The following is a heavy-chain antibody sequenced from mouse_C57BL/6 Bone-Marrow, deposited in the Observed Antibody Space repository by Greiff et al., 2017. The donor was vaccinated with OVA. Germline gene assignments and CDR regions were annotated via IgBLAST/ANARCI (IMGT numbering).Heavy chain of an antibody. CDR2: IWRGGST. V-gene: IGHV2-5*01. J-gene: IGHJ1*03. CDR1: GFSLTSYG. Sequence: QVHVKQSGPGLVQPSQSLSITCTVSGFSLTSYGVHWVRQSPGKGLEWLGVIWRGGSTDYNAAFMSRLSITKDNSKSQVFFKMNSLQADDTAIYYCAKAGGYYLWWYFDVWGTGTTVTVSS. CDR3: AKAGGYYLWWYFDV. D-gene: IGHD2-3*01.